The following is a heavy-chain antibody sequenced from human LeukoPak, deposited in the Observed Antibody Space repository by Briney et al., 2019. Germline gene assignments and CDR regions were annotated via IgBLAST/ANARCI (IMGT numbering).Heavy chain of an antibody. V-gene: IGHV3-74*01. J-gene: IGHJ4*02. CDR1: GFTFSNFW. CDR3: AKAPPDYYDSSGYDY. D-gene: IGHD3-22*01. Sequence: GGSLRLSCAASGFTFSNFWMHWVRQAPGKGLVWVALIYGDGSFTRYADSVKGRFTISRDNSKNTLYLQMNSLRAEDTAVYYCAKAPPDYYDSSGYDYWGQGTLITVSS. CDR2: IYGDGSFT.